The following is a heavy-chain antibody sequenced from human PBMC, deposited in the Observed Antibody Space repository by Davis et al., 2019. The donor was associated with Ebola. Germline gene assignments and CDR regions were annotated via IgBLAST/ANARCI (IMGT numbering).Heavy chain of an antibody. CDR3: AHWYRDILTGYYWFDP. J-gene: IGHJ5*02. V-gene: IGHV2-5*02. D-gene: IGHD3-9*01. CDR1: GFSLSTRGVG. CDR2: IYWDDDK. Sequence: SGPTLVKPPQTLMLTCTFSGFSLSTRGVGVSWIRQPPGKALEWLALIYWDDDKRYSPSLKSRLTITKDTSKNQVVLTMTNMDPVDTATYYCAHWYRDILTGYYWFDPWGQGTLVTVSS.